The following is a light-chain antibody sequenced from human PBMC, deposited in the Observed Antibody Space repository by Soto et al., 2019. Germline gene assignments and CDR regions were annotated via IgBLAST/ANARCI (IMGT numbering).Light chain of an antibody. J-gene: IGKJ1*01. CDR1: QSVSNN. V-gene: IGKV3-15*01. CDR3: QQYNNWPRT. Sequence: EIVMTQSPPTLSVSPGERATLSCRASQSVSNNYLAWYQQKPGQAPRLLIYGASTRATGIPARFSGSGSGTEFTLTISSLQSEDFAVYYCQQYNNWPRTFGQGTKVDIK. CDR2: GAS.